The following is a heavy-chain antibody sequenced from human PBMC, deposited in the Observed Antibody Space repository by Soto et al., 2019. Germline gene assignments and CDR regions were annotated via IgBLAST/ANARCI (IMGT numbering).Heavy chain of an antibody. CDR1: GYTFTGYY. CDR2: INPNSGGT. J-gene: IGHJ4*02. D-gene: IGHD3-3*01. CDR3: ATPLSEMATTLWSGYFDY. V-gene: IGHV1-2*02. Sequence: VASVKVSCKASGYTFTGYYMHSVRQAPGQGHEWMGWINPNSGGTHYAKKSQGRVIMTRDTSITTDYMAMRRLRSDDTAAHYCATPLSEMATTLWSGYFDYWSPGTLHAASS.